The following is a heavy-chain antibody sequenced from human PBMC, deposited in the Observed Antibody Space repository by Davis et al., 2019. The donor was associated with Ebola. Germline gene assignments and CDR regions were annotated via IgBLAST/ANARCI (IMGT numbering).Heavy chain of an antibody. CDR3: ARPIYSSSWFGYAFDI. CDR2: INPNSGVT. CDR1: GYTFTGYF. J-gene: IGHJ3*02. Sequence: ASVKVSCKASGYTFTGYFIHWVRQAPGQGLEWLGRINPNSGVTNFAQKFQGRVTMTRDTPISKAYMELNSLKSDDTAVYYCARPIYSSSWFGYAFDIWGQGTMVSVSS. V-gene: IGHV1-2*06. D-gene: IGHD6-13*01.